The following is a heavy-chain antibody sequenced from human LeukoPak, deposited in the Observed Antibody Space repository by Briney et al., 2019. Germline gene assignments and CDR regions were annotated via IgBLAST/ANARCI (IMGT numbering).Heavy chain of an antibody. V-gene: IGHV1-69*13. J-gene: IGHJ6*04. CDR3: ARRLLGYCSSTSCYMYYGMDV. Sequence: SVKVSCKASGGTFSSYAISWVRQAPGQGLEWMGGIIPIFGTANYAQKFQGRVTITADESTNTAYMELSSLRSEDTAVYYCARRLLGYCSSTSCYMYYGMDVWGKGTTVTVSS. CDR1: GGTFSSYA. D-gene: IGHD2-2*02. CDR2: IIPIFGTA.